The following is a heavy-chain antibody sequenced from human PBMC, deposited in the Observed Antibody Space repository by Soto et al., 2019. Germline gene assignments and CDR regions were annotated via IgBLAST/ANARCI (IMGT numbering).Heavy chain of an antibody. CDR2: IKWDASEK. J-gene: IGHJ4*02. CDR1: GFAFGYYW. Sequence: GGFLRLSCAASGFAFGYYWMSWVRQAPGKGLEWLATIKWDASEKKYVDSVKGRFTISRDNAKNSLYLEMNSLRAEDTAVYYCARESEDLTSNFDYWGQGTLVTVSS. V-gene: IGHV3-7*01. CDR3: ARESEDLTSNFDY.